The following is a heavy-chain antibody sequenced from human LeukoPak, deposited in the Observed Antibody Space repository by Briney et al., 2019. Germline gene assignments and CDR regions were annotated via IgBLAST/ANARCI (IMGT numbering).Heavy chain of an antibody. J-gene: IGHJ3*02. D-gene: IGHD3-16*02. CDR2: IYYSGST. Sequence: SETLSLTCTVSGGSISSSSYYWGWIRQPPGEGLEWIGSIYYSGSTYHNPSLKSRVTISVDTSKNQFFLKLSSVTAADTAVYYCAGIDSVIAFDIWGPGTMVTVSS. CDR1: GGSISSSSYY. CDR3: AGIDSVIAFDI. V-gene: IGHV4-39*01.